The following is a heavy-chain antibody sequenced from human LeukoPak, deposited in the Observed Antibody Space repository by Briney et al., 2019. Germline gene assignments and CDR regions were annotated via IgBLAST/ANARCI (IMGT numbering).Heavy chain of an antibody. V-gene: IGHV4-59*01. CDR1: GGSISSYY. D-gene: IGHD6-13*01. CDR2: IYYSGST. CDR3: ARKPAAAGSFDY. Sequence: PSETLSLTCTVSGGSISSYYWSWIRQPAGKGLEWIGYIYYSGSTNYNPSLKSRVTISVDTSKNQFSLKLSSVTAADTAVYYCARKPAAAGSFDYWRQGTLVTVSS. J-gene: IGHJ4*02.